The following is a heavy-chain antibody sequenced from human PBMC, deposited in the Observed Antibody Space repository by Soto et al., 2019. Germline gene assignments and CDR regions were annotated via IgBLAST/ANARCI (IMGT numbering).Heavy chain of an antibody. D-gene: IGHD3-10*01. CDR1: GYTFTSYG. CDR2: ISAYNGNT. J-gene: IGHJ4*02. CDR3: XXXXXXXXXGSLFDY. V-gene: IGHV1-18*01. Sequence: QVQLVQSGAEVKKPGASVKVSCKASGYTFTSYGISWVRQAPGQGLEWMGWISAYNGNTNYAQKLQGRVTMTTDTXXXXXXXXXXXXXXXXXXXXXXXXXXXXXXXGSLFDYWGQGTLVTVSS.